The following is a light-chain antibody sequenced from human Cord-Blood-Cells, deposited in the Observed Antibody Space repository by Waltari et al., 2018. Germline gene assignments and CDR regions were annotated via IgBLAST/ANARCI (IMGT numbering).Light chain of an antibody. J-gene: IGKJ3*01. CDR2: AAS. CDR3: QQSYSTPPLFT. Sequence: DIQMTQSPSSLSASVGDRVTITCRASQSISSYLNWYQQKPGKAPKLLFYAASSLQSGVPSSFSGSGSGTDFTLTISSLQPEDFATYYCQQSYSTPPLFTFGPGTKVDIK. V-gene: IGKV1-39*01. CDR1: QSISSY.